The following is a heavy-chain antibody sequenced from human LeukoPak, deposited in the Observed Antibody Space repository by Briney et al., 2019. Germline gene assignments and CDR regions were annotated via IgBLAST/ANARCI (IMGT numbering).Heavy chain of an antibody. V-gene: IGHV3-30*02. J-gene: IGHJ6*03. CDR2: IRYDGSNK. CDR3: GKQEYYGSWSCYNPGGYYYYYYTDV. CDR1: GLTFSSYG. D-gene: IGHD3-10*01. Sequence: PGGSLRLSCAASGLTFSSYGMHWVRQAPGKGLEWVAFIRYDGSNKYYADSVKGRFTISRDNSKNTLYLQMNSLRAEDTAVHYCGKQEYYGSWSCYNPGGYYYYYYTDVWGKGTTVTVSS.